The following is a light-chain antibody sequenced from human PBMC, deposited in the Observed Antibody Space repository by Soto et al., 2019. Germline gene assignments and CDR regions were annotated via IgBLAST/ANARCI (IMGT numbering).Light chain of an antibody. CDR3: HLYGASPPT. Sequence: EVVLTQSPGTLSLSPGERATLSCRASQSVSSSDLAWYQQKPGQAPRLLISGASGRATGIPDRFSASGSGTDFTLTISTLEPEDSAVFYCHLYGASPPTFGQGTKVEI. V-gene: IGKV3-20*01. CDR1: QSVSSSD. CDR2: GAS. J-gene: IGKJ1*01.